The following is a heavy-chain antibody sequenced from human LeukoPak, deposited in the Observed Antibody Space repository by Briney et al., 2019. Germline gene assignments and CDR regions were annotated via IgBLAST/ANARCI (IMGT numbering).Heavy chain of an antibody. D-gene: IGHD3-16*01. Sequence: SETLSLTCSGSNYSISNSLYWGWLRQPPGKGLEWIGSIYRSGSTFYNPSLKSRVTISLDTSKNQFSLKLSSVTAADTAVYFCARGPYVYYMAVWGKGPTVTVSS. V-gene: IGHV4-38-2*02. CDR2: IYRSGST. CDR1: NYSISNSLY. CDR3: ARGPYVYYMAV. J-gene: IGHJ6*03.